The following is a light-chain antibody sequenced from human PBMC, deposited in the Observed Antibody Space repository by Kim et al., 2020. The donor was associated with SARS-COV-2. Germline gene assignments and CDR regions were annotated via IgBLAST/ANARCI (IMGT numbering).Light chain of an antibody. Sequence: DIQMTQSPSSVSASVGDRVTITCRASQGLSSWLAWYQQKPGKAPVLLIYAASTLQSGVPSRFSGSESGTDFTLTISSLQPEDIATYFCQQTKNFPYTFGQGTKVEIK. CDR3: QQTKNFPYT. CDR2: AAS. CDR1: QGLSSW. J-gene: IGKJ2*01. V-gene: IGKV1-12*01.